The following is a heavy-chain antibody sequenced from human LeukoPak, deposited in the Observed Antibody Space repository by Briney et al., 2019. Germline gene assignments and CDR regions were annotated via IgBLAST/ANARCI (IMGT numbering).Heavy chain of an antibody. Sequence: PGGSLRLSCAASGFTFDDYGMSWVRQAPGKGLEWVAGINWNGGSTGYADSVKGRFIISRDNANNSLYLQMNSLRAEDTALYYCARDGTSSGWSTLGYWGPGNLVTVSS. V-gene: IGHV3-20*04. CDR2: INWNGGST. D-gene: IGHD6-19*01. CDR3: ARDGTSSGWSTLGY. CDR1: GFTFDDYG. J-gene: IGHJ4*02.